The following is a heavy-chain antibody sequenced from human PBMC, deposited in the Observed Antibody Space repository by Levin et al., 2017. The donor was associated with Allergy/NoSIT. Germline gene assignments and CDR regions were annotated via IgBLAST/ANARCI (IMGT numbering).Heavy chain of an antibody. CDR1: GFTVDDYA. J-gene: IGHJ4*02. V-gene: IGHV3-9*01. CDR3: AKDISDRAAAGTFDY. D-gene: IGHD6-13*01. Sequence: GGSLRLSCAASGFTVDDYAMHWVRQAPGKGLEWVPGISWNSGSIGYADSVKGRFTISRDNAKNSLYLQMNSLRAEDTALYYCAKDISDRAAAGTFDYWGQGTLVTVSS. CDR2: ISWNSGSI.